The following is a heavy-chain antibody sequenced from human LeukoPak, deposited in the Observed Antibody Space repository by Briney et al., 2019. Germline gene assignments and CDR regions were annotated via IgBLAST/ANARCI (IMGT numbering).Heavy chain of an antibody. V-gene: IGHV3-23*01. CDR1: GFPFSNYA. Sequence: GGSLRLSCAASGFPFSNYAMSWVRQAPGKGLEWVSVISGSGGSTYYADSVKGRFTISRDNPKNTLYLQMNSLRAEDTAVYYCAKAGGWFGELLQTSADNWFDPWGQGTLVTVSS. J-gene: IGHJ5*02. CDR3: AKAGGWFGELLQTSADNWFDP. CDR2: ISGSGGST. D-gene: IGHD3-10*01.